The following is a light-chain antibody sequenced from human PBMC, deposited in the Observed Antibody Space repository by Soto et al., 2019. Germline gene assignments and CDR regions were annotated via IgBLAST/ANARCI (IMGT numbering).Light chain of an antibody. Sequence: QSVLTQPRSVSGSPGQSVTISCSGTSSDVGGHNSVSWYRHNPGEAPRAMIYDVTERPSGVPHRFSGSKSGNTASLTISGLQAEYEADYYCCSYAGSATWVFGGGTKLTVL. CDR1: SSDVGGHNS. CDR3: CSYAGSATWV. CDR2: DVT. V-gene: IGLV2-11*01. J-gene: IGLJ3*02.